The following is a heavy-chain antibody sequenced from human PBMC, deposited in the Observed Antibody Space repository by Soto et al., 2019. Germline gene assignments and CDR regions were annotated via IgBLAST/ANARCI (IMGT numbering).Heavy chain of an antibody. CDR2: ISSSGTYI. D-gene: IGHD3-10*01. CDR1: GFTFNDYS. CDR3: VRAGHVFDVHYYGMDL. V-gene: IGHV3-21*01. Sequence: SLRLSCEASGFTFNDYSMDWVRQAPEKGLEWVSSISSSGTYIYYADSVKGRFAISRDNANNVMYLQMDTLRAEDTAVYYCVRAGHVFDVHYYGMDLWGQGTTVTVSS. J-gene: IGHJ6*02.